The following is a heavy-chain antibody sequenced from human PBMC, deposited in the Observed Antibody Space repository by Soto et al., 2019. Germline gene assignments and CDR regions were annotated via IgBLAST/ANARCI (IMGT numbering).Heavy chain of an antibody. D-gene: IGHD6-19*01. CDR3: ARGLIPGSQYWGGWYYFDP. J-gene: IGHJ5*02. Sequence: PSETLSLTCGFYGGSFSGYIWTLIRQTPGKGLQWIGQINHSGSANYNPSLKSRVTISVHTSNSQFSLELSSVTAADTAVYYCARGLIPGSQYWGGWYYFDPGGQGTQVTVSS. CDR1: GGSFSGYI. CDR2: INHSGSA. V-gene: IGHV4-34*01.